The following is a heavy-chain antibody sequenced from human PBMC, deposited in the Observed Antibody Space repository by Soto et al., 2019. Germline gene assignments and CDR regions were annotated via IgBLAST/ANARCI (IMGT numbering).Heavy chain of an antibody. CDR3: ARDRIQLWPPKGPKEDYYYGMDV. D-gene: IGHD5-18*01. CDR1: GGSVSSGSYY. V-gene: IGHV4-61*01. J-gene: IGHJ6*02. Sequence: SETLSLTCTVSGGSVSSGSYYWSWIRQPPGKGLEWIGYIYYSGSTNYNPSLKSRVTISVDTSKNQFSLKLSSVTAADTAVYYCARDRIQLWPPKGPKEDYYYGMDVWGQGTTVTVSS. CDR2: IYYSGST.